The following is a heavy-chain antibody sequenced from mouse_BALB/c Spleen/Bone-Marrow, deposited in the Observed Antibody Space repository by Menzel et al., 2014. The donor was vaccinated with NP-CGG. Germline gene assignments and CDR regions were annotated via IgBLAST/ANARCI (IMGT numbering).Heavy chain of an antibody. CDR2: IYPGSGST. CDR3: TIVYYPYYYAMDY. CDR1: GYTSTSYW. D-gene: IGHD1-1*01. V-gene: IGHV1S22*01. Sequence: GSELVRPGASVKLSCKASGYTSTSYWMHWVKQRHGQGLEWIGNIYPGSGSTNYGEKFKSKGTLTVDTSSSTTYMHLSSLTSEDSAVYYCTIVYYPYYYAMDYWGQGTSVTVSS. J-gene: IGHJ4*01.